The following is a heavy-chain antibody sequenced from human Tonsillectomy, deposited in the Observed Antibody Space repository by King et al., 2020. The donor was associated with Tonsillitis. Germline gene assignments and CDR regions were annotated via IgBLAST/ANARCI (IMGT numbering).Heavy chain of an antibody. J-gene: IGHJ1*01. CDR3: TTDPRQPPGCQH. CDR2: IKSKTDGGTT. CDR1: GFTFSNAW. D-gene: IGHD1-1*01. V-gene: IGHV3-15*01. Sequence: QLVQSGGGLVKPGGSLRLSCAVSGFTFSNAWMSWVRQAPGKGLEWVGRIKSKTDGGTTDFAAPVTGRFTISRDDSKNTLYLQMSSLKTEDTAVHYCTTDPRQPPGCQHWGQGTLVTVSS.